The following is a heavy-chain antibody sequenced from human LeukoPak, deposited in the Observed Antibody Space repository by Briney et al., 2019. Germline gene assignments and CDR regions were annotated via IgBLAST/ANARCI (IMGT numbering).Heavy chain of an antibody. CDR2: IYHSGST. D-gene: IGHD6-6*01. J-gene: IGHJ4*02. V-gene: IGHV4-38-2*01. CDR3: ARLFEARPGYFDY. CDR1: GYSISSGYY. Sequence: SETLSLTCAVSGYSISSGYYWGWNRQPPGKGLGWIGSIYHSGSTYCNPSHKSRVTISVDTSKNQFSLKLSSVTAADTAVYYCARLFEARPGYFDYWGQGTLVTVSS.